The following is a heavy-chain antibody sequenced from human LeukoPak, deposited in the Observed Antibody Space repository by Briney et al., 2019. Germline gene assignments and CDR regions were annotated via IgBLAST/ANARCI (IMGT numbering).Heavy chain of an antibody. D-gene: IGHD2-2*01. J-gene: IGHJ6*02. Sequence: PSETLSLTCTVSGGSISSYYWSWIRQPPGKGLEWIGYIYYSGSTNYNPSLKSRVTISVDTSKNQFSLKLSSVTAADTAVYHCASIVYQHSRYYYYGMDVWGQGTTVTVSS. CDR3: ASIVYQHSRYYYYGMDV. CDR2: IYYSGST. V-gene: IGHV4-59*01. CDR1: GGSISSYY.